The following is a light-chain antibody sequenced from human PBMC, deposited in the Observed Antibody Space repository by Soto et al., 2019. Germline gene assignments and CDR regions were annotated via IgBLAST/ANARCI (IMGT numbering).Light chain of an antibody. V-gene: IGKV1-39*01. Sequence: DIQMTQSPSSLSASVGDRVTITCRASQSISSYLNWYQQKPGKAPKLLIYAASSLQSGVTSRFSGSGSGTDFTLTISSLQPEDFATYDCQQSYSTPLTFGGGTKVEIK. CDR2: AAS. CDR1: QSISSY. CDR3: QQSYSTPLT. J-gene: IGKJ4*01.